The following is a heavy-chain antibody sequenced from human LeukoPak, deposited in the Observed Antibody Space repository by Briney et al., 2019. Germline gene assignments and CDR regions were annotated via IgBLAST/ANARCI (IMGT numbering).Heavy chain of an antibody. Sequence: ASVKVSCKASGGTFSSYAISWVRQAPGQGLEWMGGIIPIFGTANYAQKFQGRVTITTDESTSTAYMELSSLRSEDTAVYYCATSVGATPYYYYYYMDVWGKGTTVTVSS. D-gene: IGHD1-26*01. CDR1: GGTFSSYA. V-gene: IGHV1-69*05. CDR2: IIPIFGTA. CDR3: ATSVGATPYYYYYYMDV. J-gene: IGHJ6*03.